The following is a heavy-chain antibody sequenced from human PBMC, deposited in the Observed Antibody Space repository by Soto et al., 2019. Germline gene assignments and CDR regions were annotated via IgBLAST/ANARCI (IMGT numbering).Heavy chain of an antibody. CDR3: ARELPNCSGGSCYPPRYNWFDP. CDR2: IIPILGIA. D-gene: IGHD2-15*01. V-gene: IGHV1-69*04. Sequence: SVKVSCKASGGTFSSYTISWVRQAPGQGLEWMGRIIPILGIANYAQKFQGRVTITADKSTSTAYMELSSLRSEDTAVYYCARELPNCSGGSCYPPRYNWFDPWGQGTLVTVSS. CDR1: GGTFSSYT. J-gene: IGHJ5*02.